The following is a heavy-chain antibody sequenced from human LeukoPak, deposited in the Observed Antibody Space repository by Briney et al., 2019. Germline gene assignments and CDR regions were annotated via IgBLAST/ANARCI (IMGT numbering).Heavy chain of an antibody. D-gene: IGHD2-15*01. CDR1: GYTFTSYG. J-gene: IGHJ5*02. V-gene: IGHV1-18*01. CDR3: ARAGAVVDNWFDP. Sequence: ASVKVSCKASGYTFTSYGISWVRQAPGQGLEWMGWISDYTGNTKYAQKVQGRITMTTDRSASTAYMELRSLRSDDTAVYYCARAGAVVDNWFDPWGQGTLVTVSS. CDR2: ISDYTGNT.